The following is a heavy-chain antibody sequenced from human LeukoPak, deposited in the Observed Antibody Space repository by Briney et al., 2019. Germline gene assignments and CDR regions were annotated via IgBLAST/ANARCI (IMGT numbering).Heavy chain of an antibody. D-gene: IGHD3/OR15-3a*01. CDR3: ARQTGSGLFILP. Sequence: SETLSLTCSVSGVSISSSNSYWGWIRQPPGKGLEWIGSIYYTGNTYYNASLKSQVSISVDMSKNQFSLKITSVTAADTGVYYCARQTGSGLFILPGGQGTLVTVSS. V-gene: IGHV4-39*01. CDR2: IYYTGNT. CDR1: GVSISSSNSY. J-gene: IGHJ4*02.